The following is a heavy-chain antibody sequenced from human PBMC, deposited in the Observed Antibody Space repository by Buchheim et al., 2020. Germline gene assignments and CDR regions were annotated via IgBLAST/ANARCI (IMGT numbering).Heavy chain of an antibody. CDR1: GFTFSSYA. D-gene: IGHD3-10*01. V-gene: IGHV3-30*04. CDR3: ARGPTGIRAYYYGMDV. J-gene: IGHJ6*02. Sequence: QVQLVESGGGVVQPGRSLRLSCAASGFTFSSYAMHWVRQAPGKGLEWVAVISYDGSNKYYADSVKGRFTISRDNSKNTLYLQMNSLRAEDTAVYYCARGPTGIRAYYYGMDVWGQGTT. CDR2: ISYDGSNK.